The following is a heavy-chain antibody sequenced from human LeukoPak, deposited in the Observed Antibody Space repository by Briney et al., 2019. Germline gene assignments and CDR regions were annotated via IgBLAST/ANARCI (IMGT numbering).Heavy chain of an antibody. D-gene: IGHD2-21*02. CDR1: GYTFTSYG. J-gene: IGHJ1*01. V-gene: IGHV1-18*01. CDR2: ISAYNGNT. CDR3: ARDGFGGDFLEYFQH. Sequence: GASVKVSCKASGYTFTSYGISWVRQAPGQGLEWMGWISAYNGNTNYAQKLQGRVTMTTDTSTSTAYMELRSLRSDDTAVYYCARDGFGGDFLEYFQHWGQDTLVTVSS.